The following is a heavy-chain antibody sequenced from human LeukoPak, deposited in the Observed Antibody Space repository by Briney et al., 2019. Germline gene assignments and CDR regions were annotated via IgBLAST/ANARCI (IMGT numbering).Heavy chain of an antibody. D-gene: IGHD7-27*01. Sequence: GGSLRPSCAASGFTFSSYGMHCVRQAPGKGREWVAFIRHDGSNKYYADSVKGRFTISRDNSKNTLYLPMNSLSDEDTAVYYCTKDNWGWVDYWGQGTLVTVSS. CDR3: TKDNWGWVDY. CDR2: IRHDGSNK. CDR1: GFTFSSYG. J-gene: IGHJ4*02. V-gene: IGHV3-30*02.